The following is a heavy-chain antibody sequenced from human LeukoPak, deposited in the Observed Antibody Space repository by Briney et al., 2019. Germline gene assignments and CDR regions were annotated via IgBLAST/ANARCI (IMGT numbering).Heavy chain of an antibody. D-gene: IGHD6-13*01. CDR3: ARGYSSSWHHYYYYMDV. Sequence: KSSETLSLTCNVSGDSISSDYWSWIRQPPGKGLEWIGHIYYSGSTNYNPSLKSRVTISVDASKNHFSLKVSSVTAADTAVYYCARGYSSSWHHYYYYMDVWGKGTTVTVSS. CDR2: IYYSGST. J-gene: IGHJ6*03. CDR1: GDSISSDY. V-gene: IGHV4-59*01.